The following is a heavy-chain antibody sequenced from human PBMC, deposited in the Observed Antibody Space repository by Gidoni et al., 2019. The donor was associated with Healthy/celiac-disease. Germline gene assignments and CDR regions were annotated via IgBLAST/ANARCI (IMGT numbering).Heavy chain of an antibody. CDR1: GFTFSRYA. CDR2: ISGSGGST. D-gene: IGHD3-3*01. J-gene: IGHJ6*02. Sequence: EVQLLESGGGLVQPGGSLRLSCAASGFTFSRYAMSWVRQAPGKGLEWVSAISGSGGSTYYADSVKGRFTISRDNSKNTLYLQMNSLRAEDTAVYYCAKAGGITIFGVVLMDVWGQGTTVTVSS. V-gene: IGHV3-23*01. CDR3: AKAGGITIFGVVLMDV.